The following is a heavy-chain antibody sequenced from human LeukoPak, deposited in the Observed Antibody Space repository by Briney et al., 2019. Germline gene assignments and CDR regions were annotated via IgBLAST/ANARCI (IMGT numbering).Heavy chain of an antibody. D-gene: IGHD2-8*02. CDR3: ARVCTGDCTPHRWAYRERARMRFDP. J-gene: IGHJ5*02. CDR2: IITIFGTA. V-gene: IGHV1-69*13. Sequence: EASVKVSCKASGGTLSRYAISWVRQAPGQGLEWMGGIITIFGTANYAQKFQGRVTITADESTSTAYMELSSLRSDDTAVYYCARVCTGDCTPHRWAYRERARMRFDPWGQGTLVTVSS. CDR1: GGTLSRYA.